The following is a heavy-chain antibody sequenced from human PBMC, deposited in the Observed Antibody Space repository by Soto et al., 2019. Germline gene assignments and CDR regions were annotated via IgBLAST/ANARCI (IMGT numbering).Heavy chain of an antibody. J-gene: IGHJ5*02. Sequence: GGSLRLSCAASGFTFSSYAMSWVRQAPGKGLEWVSAISGSGGSTYYADSVKGRFTISRDNSKNTLYLQMNSLRAEDTAVYYCARGGLHSSSWHPPVGFDPWGQGTLVT. CDR2: ISGSGGST. CDR1: GFTFSSYA. D-gene: IGHD6-13*01. V-gene: IGHV3-23*01. CDR3: ARGGLHSSSWHPPVGFDP.